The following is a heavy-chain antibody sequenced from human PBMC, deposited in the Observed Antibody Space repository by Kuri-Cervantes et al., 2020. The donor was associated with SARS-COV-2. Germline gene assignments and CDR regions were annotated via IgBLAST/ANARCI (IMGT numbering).Heavy chain of an antibody. V-gene: IGHV3-30*18. Sequence: GGSLRLSCAASGFNFSRTDMHWVRQAPGKGLEWVAVISYDGKKKRCIGSGKGRFTISRDNSQNKLYLQMRSLRPEDTAMYYCAKDGAGAHDFWGQGTLVTVSS. CDR2: ISYDGKKK. D-gene: IGHD4/OR15-4a*01. J-gene: IGHJ4*02. CDR3: AKDGAGAHDF. CDR1: GFNFSRTD.